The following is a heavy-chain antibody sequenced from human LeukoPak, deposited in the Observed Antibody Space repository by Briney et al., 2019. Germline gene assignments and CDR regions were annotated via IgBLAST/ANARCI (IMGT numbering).Heavy chain of an antibody. CDR1: GFTFDDYA. CDR2: ISWNSGGI. CDR3: AKVTGNYGSSGFDY. D-gene: IGHD6-6*01. J-gene: IGHJ4*02. Sequence: PGGSLRLSCAASGFTFDDYAMHWVRQAPGKGLEWVSGISWNSGGIGYADSVKGRFTTSRDNAKNSLYLQMNSLRAEDTALYYCAKVTGNYGSSGFDYWGQGTLVTVSS. V-gene: IGHV3-9*01.